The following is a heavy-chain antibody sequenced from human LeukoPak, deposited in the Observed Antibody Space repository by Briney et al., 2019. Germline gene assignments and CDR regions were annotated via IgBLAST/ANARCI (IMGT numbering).Heavy chain of an antibody. CDR1: GFTFSSYG. J-gene: IGHJ4*02. D-gene: IGHD3-3*01. Sequence: GGSLRLSCAASGFTFSSYGMHWVRQAPGKGLEWVAVISYDGSNKYYADSVKGRFTISRDNSKNTLYLQMNSLRAEDTAVYYCAKESPTSIFGVAGHYFDYWGQGTLVTVSS. CDR3: AKESPTSIFGVAGHYFDY. V-gene: IGHV3-30*18. CDR2: ISYDGSNK.